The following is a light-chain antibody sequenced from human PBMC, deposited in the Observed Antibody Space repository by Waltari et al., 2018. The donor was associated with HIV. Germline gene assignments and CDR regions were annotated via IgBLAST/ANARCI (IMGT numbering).Light chain of an antibody. CDR3: QSYDIRHGVWV. V-gene: IGLV1-40*01. CDR1: RTNVGTTYD. J-gene: IGLJ3*02. Sequence: QPALTQPPSVSGAPGQRVTISCTGLTRTNVGTTYDVHWYQQFPGTAPSLLISPTTNRPSGVPERFSASKSGTSASLSITGVRPEDEAHYYCQSYDIRHGVWVFGGGTKLTVL. CDR2: PTT.